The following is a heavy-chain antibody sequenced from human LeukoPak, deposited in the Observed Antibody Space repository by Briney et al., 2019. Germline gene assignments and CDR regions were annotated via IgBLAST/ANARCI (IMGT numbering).Heavy chain of an antibody. D-gene: IGHD3-22*01. CDR1: GFAFSSYW. CDR3: ARDANYYDSRGENYFNC. CDR2: IKRDGSDT. J-gene: IGHJ4*02. Sequence: PGGSLRLSCAASGFAFSSYWMSWVRQAPGKGLEWVANIKRDGSDTYYVDSVKGQFTISRDNAKNSLYLQLNSLRAEDTAVYYCARDANYYDSRGENYFNCWGQGTLVTVSS. V-gene: IGHV3-7*01.